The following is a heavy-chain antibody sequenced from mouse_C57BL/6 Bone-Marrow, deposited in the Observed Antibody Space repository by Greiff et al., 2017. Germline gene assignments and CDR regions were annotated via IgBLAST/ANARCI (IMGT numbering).Heavy chain of an antibody. V-gene: IGHV1-5*01. D-gene: IGHD1-1*01. CDR3: GWVGAHYYAVDY. Sequence: EVQLVESGTVLARPGASVKMSCKTSGYTFTSYWMHWVKQRPGQGLEWLGAIYPGNSDTSYNQKFKGKAKLTAVTSARTAYMELSRLTNEDSAVYYCGWVGAHYYAVDYWGQGTSVTVSS. J-gene: IGHJ4*01. CDR1: GYTFTSYW. CDR2: IYPGNSDT.